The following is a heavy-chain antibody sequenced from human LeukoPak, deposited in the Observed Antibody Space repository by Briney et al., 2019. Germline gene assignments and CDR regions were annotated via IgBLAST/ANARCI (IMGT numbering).Heavy chain of an antibody. D-gene: IGHD2-15*01. CDR3: AKSRRAYCSGGSCFGLWDY. CDR1: GFTFSTYW. Sequence: GGSLRLSCAASGFTFSTYWMHWVRQAPGKGLVWVSRINSDESSATYADSVKGRFTISRDNAKNTLYLQMNSLRAEDTAVYYCAKSRRAYCSGGSCFGLWDYWGQGTLVTVSS. CDR2: INSDESSA. V-gene: IGHV3-74*01. J-gene: IGHJ4*02.